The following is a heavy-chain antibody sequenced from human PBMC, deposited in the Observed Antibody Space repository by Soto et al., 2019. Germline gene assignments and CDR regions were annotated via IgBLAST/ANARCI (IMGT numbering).Heavy chain of an antibody. CDR2: MRPDSGGE. CDR3: ARDPHEGVYDY. D-gene: IGHD3-16*01. J-gene: IGHJ4*02. V-gene: IGHV1-2*02. Sequence: GASVKGSGEASGYTFTGYYLHWICQAPGQGLQWMGWMRPDSGGENYAQKFQGRVSMTRDTSTSTFYMKLSRLASDDTAVYYCARDPHEGVYDYWGQGTQVTSPQ. CDR1: GYTFTGYY.